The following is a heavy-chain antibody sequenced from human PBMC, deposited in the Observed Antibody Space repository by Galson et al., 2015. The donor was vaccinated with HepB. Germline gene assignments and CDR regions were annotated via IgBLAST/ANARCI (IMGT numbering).Heavy chain of an antibody. CDR3: ARAARDYGAHYMDV. Sequence: ETLSLTCTVSGGSISSYYWSWIRQPAGKGLEWIGRIYTSGSTNYNPSLKSRVTMSVDTSKNQFSLKLSSVTAADTAVYYCARAARDYGAHYMDVWGKGTTVTVSS. CDR2: IYTSGST. CDR1: GGSISSYY. V-gene: IGHV4-4*07. D-gene: IGHD4-17*01. J-gene: IGHJ6*03.